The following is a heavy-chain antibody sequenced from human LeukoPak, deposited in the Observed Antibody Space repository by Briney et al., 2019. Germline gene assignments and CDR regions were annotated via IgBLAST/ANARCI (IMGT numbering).Heavy chain of an antibody. CDR2: IIPIFGIA. CDR1: GDTFSSYA. V-gene: IGHV1-69*04. J-gene: IGHJ4*02. D-gene: IGHD5-24*01. Sequence: SVKVSCKASGDTFSSYAISWVRQAPGQGLEWMGRIIPIFGIANNAQKIQGRVTITADKSTSTAYMELSILRSEDTAVYYCARDPVEMANPGICSYFDYWGQGTLVTVSS. CDR3: ARDPVEMANPGICSYFDY.